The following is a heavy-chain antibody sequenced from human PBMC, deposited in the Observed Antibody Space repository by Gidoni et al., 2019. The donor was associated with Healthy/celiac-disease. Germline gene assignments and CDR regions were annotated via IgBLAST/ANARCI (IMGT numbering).Heavy chain of an antibody. Sequence: QLQLQYSGPGLVKPSQTLSLTCTVSVVSISSVGYYWSWIRQHPGKGLEWIGYIYYSGSTYYNPSIKSRVTISVDTSKNQFSLKLSSVTAADTAVYYCARAAYYYDSSGYYPVVDYWGQGTLVTVSS. V-gene: IGHV4-31*03. J-gene: IGHJ4*02. CDR1: VVSISSVGYY. CDR3: ARAAYYYDSSGYYPVVDY. D-gene: IGHD3-22*01. CDR2: IYYSGST.